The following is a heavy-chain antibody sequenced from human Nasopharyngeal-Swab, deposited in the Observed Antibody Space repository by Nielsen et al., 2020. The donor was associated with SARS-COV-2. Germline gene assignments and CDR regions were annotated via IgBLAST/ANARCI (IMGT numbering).Heavy chain of an antibody. J-gene: IGHJ5*02. V-gene: IGHV1-46*01. Sequence: ASVKVSCKVSGYTLTELSMHWVRQAPGQGLEWMGIINPSGGSTSYAQKFQGRVTMTRDTSTSTVYMELSSLRSEDTAVYYCARGFFGRLGELSFGYGDYGWFDPWGQGTLVTVSS. CDR2: INPSGGST. D-gene: IGHD3-16*02. CDR3: ARGFFGRLGELSFGYGDYGWFDP. CDR1: GYTLTELS.